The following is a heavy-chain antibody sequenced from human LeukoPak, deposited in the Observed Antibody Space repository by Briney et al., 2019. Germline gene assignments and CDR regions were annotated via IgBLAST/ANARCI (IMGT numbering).Heavy chain of an antibody. Sequence: LETLSLTCAVYGGSFSGYYWSWIRQPPGKGLEWIGEINHSGSTNYNPSLKSRVTISVDTSKNQFSLKLSSVTAADTAVYYCARGHYYYYGMDVWGQGTTVTVSS. V-gene: IGHV4-34*01. CDR1: GGSFSGYY. CDR2: INHSGST. CDR3: ARGHYYYYGMDV. J-gene: IGHJ6*02.